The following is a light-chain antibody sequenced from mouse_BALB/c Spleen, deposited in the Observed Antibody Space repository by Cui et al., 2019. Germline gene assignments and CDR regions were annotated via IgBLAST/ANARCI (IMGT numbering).Light chain of an antibody. CDR2: AAS. CDR1: ESVDNYGISF. V-gene: IGKV3-2*01. Sequence: DIVLTQSPASLAVSLGQRATISCRASESVDNYGISFMNWFQQKPGQPPKLLIYAASNQGSGVPARFSGSGSGSFFCLFIFFIFFYDTAMYFCQQSKEVPYTFGGGTKLEIK. J-gene: IGKJ2*01. CDR3: QQSKEVPYT.